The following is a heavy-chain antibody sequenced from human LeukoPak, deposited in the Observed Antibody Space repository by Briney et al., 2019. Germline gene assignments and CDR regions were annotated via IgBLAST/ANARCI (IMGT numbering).Heavy chain of an antibody. CDR1: GFTFSSYG. V-gene: IGHV3-30*02. CDR3: AKDRVVVVVAASYDAFDI. CDR2: IRYDGSNK. J-gene: IGHJ3*02. D-gene: IGHD2-15*01. Sequence: PGGSLRLSCAASGFTFSSYGMHWVRQAPGKGLEWVAFIRYDGSNKYYADSVKGRFTISRDNSKNTLYLQMNSLRAEDTAVYYCAKDRVVVVVAASYDAFDIWGQGTMVTVSS.